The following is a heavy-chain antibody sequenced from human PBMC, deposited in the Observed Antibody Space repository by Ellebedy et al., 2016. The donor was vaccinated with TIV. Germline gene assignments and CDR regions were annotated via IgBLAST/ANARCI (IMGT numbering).Heavy chain of an antibody. CDR2: IKQDGSEK. V-gene: IGHV3-7*03. D-gene: IGHD3-10*01. J-gene: IGHJ4*02. CDR1: GFTFSSYW. Sequence: PGGSLRLSCAASGFTFSSYWMSWVRQAPGKGLEWVANIKQDGSEKYYVDSVKGRFTISRDNAKNSLYLQMNSLRAEDTAVYYCARDMVAMVRENIYYFDYWGQGTLVTVSS. CDR3: ARDMVAMVRENIYYFDY.